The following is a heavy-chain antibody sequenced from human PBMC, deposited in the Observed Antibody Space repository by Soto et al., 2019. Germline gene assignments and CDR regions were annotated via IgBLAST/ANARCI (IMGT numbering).Heavy chain of an antibody. CDR3: ATGGTRCSGGSCYLSFDY. Sequence: ASVKVSCKVSGYTLTELSMHWVRQAPGKGLEWMGGFDPEDGETIYAQKFQGRVTMTEDTSTDTAYMELSSLRSEDTAVYCCATGGTRCSGGSCYLSFDYWGQGTLVTVSS. CDR2: FDPEDGET. CDR1: GYTLTELS. V-gene: IGHV1-24*01. J-gene: IGHJ4*02. D-gene: IGHD2-15*01.